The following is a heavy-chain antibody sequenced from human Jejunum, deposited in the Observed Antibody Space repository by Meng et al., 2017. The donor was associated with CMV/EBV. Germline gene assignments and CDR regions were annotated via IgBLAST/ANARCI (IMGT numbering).Heavy chain of an antibody. D-gene: IGHD1-14*01. V-gene: IGHV3-23*03. J-gene: IGHJ6*02. Sequence: FGSYAMSWVRQTPGRGLEWVSLIYSGGGDRYYSDSVKGRFTISRDNSKSMLYLEMNSLRAEDTAVYYCARDNHPGNYFYYYDIDFWGQGTTVTVSS. CDR1: FGSYA. CDR3: ARDNHPGNYFYYYDIDF. CDR2: IYSGGGDR.